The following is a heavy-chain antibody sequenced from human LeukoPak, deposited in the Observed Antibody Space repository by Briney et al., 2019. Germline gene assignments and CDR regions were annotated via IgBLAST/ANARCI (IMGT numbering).Heavy chain of an antibody. V-gene: IGHV3-7*01. D-gene: IGHD1-26*01. Sequence: GGSLRLSCAASGFTFNYAWMSWVRQAPGKGLEWVANINEDGSEKNYVESLKGRFTISRDNAKNSLYLQMNSLRAEDTALYYCARELGSYEGGYYGMDVWGQGTTVTVSS. J-gene: IGHJ6*02. CDR1: GFTFNYAW. CDR3: ARELGSYEGGYYGMDV. CDR2: INEDGSEK.